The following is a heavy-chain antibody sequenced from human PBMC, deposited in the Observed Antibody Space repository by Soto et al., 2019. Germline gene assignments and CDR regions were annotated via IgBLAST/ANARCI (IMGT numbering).Heavy chain of an antibody. D-gene: IGHD3-22*01. CDR1: GYSFTSYW. Sequence: GESLKISCKGSGYSFTSYWIGWVRQMPGKGLEWMGIIYPGDSDTRYSPSFQGQVTISADKSISTAYLQWSSLKASDTAMYYCARHRGNYYDSSGYLDYWGQGTLVTVSS. J-gene: IGHJ4*02. CDR3: ARHRGNYYDSSGYLDY. V-gene: IGHV5-51*01. CDR2: IYPGDSDT.